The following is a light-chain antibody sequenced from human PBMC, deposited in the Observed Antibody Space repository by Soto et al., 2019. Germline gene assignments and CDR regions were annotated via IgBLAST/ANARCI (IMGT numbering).Light chain of an antibody. V-gene: IGKV1-17*01. J-gene: IGKJ4*01. CDR1: QGIGNA. CDR2: GAS. Sequence: DIQMTQSPSTLSASVGDRVTISCRASQGIGNALGWSPQKPGKPPKVLIYGASTTATGTPARFSGSGSGTEFTLTISSLQSEDLAVYYCQQYNSRPCFGGGTKVDIK. CDR3: QQYNSRPC.